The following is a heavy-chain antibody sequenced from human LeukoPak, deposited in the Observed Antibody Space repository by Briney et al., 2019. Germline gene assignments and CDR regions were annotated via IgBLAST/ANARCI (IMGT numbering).Heavy chain of an antibody. CDR3: ARHLLWFGELSGGFDY. J-gene: IGHJ4*02. V-gene: IGHV3-23*01. CDR2: FSSSGGST. Sequence: GGSLRLSCAASRFTFSSYGMSWVRQAPGKGLEWVSGFSSSGGSTYYADSVKGRFTISRDNSRNTLYLQMNSLRAEDTAVYYCARHLLWFGELSGGFDYWGQGTLVTVSS. CDR1: RFTFSSYG. D-gene: IGHD3-10*01.